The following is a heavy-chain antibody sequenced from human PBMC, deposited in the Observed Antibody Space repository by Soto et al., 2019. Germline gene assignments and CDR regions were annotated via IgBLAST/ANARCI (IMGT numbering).Heavy chain of an antibody. CDR3: ARVRYCSGGSCLTSYMDV. V-gene: IGHV1-18*01. CDR2: ISAYNGNT. CDR1: GYTFTSYG. J-gene: IGHJ6*03. D-gene: IGHD2-15*01. Sequence: ASVKVSCKASGYTFTSYGISWVRQAPGQGLEWMGWISAYNGNTNYAQKLQGRVTMTTDTSTSTAYMELRSLRSDDTAVYYCARVRYCSGGSCLTSYMDVWGKGTTVTVSS.